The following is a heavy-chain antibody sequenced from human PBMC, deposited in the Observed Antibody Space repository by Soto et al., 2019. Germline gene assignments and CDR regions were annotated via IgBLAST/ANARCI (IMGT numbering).Heavy chain of an antibody. Sequence: QLQLQESGPGLVKPSETLSLTCTVSGGSISSSSYYWGWIRQPPGKGLEWIGSIYYSGSTYYNPSLKSRVTISVDTSKNQFSLKPSSVTAADTAVYYCARIRGYSYGYSVYYYYMDVWGKGTTVTVSS. J-gene: IGHJ6*03. CDR2: IYYSGST. CDR3: ARIRGYSYGYSVYYYYMDV. V-gene: IGHV4-39*01. CDR1: GGSISSSSYY. D-gene: IGHD5-18*01.